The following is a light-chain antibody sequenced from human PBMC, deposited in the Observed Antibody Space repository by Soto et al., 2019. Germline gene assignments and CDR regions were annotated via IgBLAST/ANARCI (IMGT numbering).Light chain of an antibody. CDR3: SSSTSSSTLL. CDR1: SSDVGGSNY. J-gene: IGLJ2*01. V-gene: IGLV2-14*01. Sequence: QSALTQPASVSGSPGQSITISCTGTSSDVGGSNYVSWYQQHPGKAPKLMIYEVSNRPSGVSNRFSGSKSGNTASLTISGLQAEDEADYYCSSSTSSSTLLFGGGTKLTVL. CDR2: EVS.